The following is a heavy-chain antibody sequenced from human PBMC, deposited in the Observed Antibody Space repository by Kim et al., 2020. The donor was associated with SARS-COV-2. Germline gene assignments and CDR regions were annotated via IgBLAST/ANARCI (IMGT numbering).Heavy chain of an antibody. V-gene: IGHV3-23*01. D-gene: IGHD3-22*01. CDR3: AVPFNYYDSSGAFDY. Sequence: SWKGRFTISRENSKNTLDLQMNSLRAEDTAVYYCAVPFNYYDSSGAFDYWGQGTLVTVSS. J-gene: IGHJ4*02.